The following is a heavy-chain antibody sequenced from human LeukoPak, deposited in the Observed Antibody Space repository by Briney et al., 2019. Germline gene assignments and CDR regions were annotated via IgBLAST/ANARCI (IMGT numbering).Heavy chain of an antibody. CDR2: IIPIFGTA. CDR1: GGTFSSYA. V-gene: IGHV1-69*13. J-gene: IGHJ1*01. D-gene: IGHD4-23*01. CDR3: ARIDYGGNAAPEYFQH. Sequence: GASVKVSCKASGGTFSSYAISWVRQAPGQGLAWMGGIIPIFGTANYAQKFQGRVTITADESTSTAYMELSSLRSEDTAVYYCARIDYGGNAAPEYFQHWGQGTLVTVSS.